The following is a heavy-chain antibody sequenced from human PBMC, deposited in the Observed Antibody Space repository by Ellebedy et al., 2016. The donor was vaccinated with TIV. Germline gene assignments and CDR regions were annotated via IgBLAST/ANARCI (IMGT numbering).Heavy chain of an antibody. D-gene: IGHD1-26*01. CDR1: GYTFTSYD. V-gene: IGHV1-2*04. CDR2: INPNSGDT. J-gene: IGHJ4*02. CDR3: ARDGGSYSDFDY. Sequence: AASVKVSCKASGYTFTSYDISWVRQAPGQGLEWMGWINPNSGDTNYAQKFQGWVTMTRDTSISTAYMELSRLRSDDTAVYYCARDGGSYSDFDYWGQGTLVTVSS.